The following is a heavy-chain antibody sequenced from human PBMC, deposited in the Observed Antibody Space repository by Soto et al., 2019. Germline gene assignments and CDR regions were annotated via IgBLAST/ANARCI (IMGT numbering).Heavy chain of an antibody. J-gene: IGHJ4*02. Sequence: QVQLVQSGAEVKKPGASVKVSCKASGYTFTSYGISWVRQAPGQGLDWMGWISGYNANTNYAQKLQARVTMTTDTSTNTAYMELRSLRSDDTAVYFCARAAREAVFRGAFNYWGQGTLVTFSS. CDR2: ISGYNANT. CDR1: GYTFTSYG. CDR3: ARAAREAVFRGAFNY. V-gene: IGHV1-18*01. D-gene: IGHD2-15*01.